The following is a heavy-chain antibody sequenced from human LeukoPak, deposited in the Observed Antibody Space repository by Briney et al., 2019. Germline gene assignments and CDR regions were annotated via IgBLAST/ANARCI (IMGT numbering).Heavy chain of an antibody. CDR3: VGSSGSYYVVDY. CDR2: ISGSGGST. V-gene: IGHV3-23*01. D-gene: IGHD3-10*01. CDR1: GFTFSSYA. J-gene: IGHJ4*02. Sequence: GGSLRLSCAASGFTFSSYAMSWVRQAPGKGLEWVSAISGSGGSTYYADSVKGRFTISRDNSKNTLYLQMNSLRAEDTAVYYCVGSSGSYYVVDYWGQGTLVTVSS.